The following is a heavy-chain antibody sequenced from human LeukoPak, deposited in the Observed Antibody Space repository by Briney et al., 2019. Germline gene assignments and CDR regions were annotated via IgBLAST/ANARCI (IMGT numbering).Heavy chain of an antibody. J-gene: IGHJ4*02. CDR2: IYTTGTT. CDR3: ARDSAMLTYFDC. Sequence: SETLSLTCTVSGGSISSYHWSWIRQPAGKELEWIGRIYTTGTTNYNPSLRSRVTMSVDTSKNQFSLKLSSVTAAGTAVYYCARDSAMLTYFDCWVQGTLVTVSS. V-gene: IGHV4-4*07. CDR1: GGSISSYH. D-gene: IGHD5-18*01.